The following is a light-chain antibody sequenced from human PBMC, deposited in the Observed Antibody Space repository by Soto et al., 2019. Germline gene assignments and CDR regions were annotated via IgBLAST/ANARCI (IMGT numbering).Light chain of an antibody. CDR2: KAS. CDR3: QHLAT. Sequence: DIQMTQSPSTLSASVGDRVTSTCRASQSISSWLAWYQQKPGKAPKLLIYKASSLESGVPSRFSGSGSGTEFTLTISSLQPDDFATYYCQHLATFGQGTKVDIK. J-gene: IGKJ1*01. V-gene: IGKV1-5*03. CDR1: QSISSW.